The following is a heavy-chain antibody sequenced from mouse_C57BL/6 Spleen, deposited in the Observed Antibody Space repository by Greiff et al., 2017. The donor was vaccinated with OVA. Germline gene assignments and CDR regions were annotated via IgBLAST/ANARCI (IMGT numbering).Heavy chain of an antibody. CDR2: ILPGSGST. D-gene: IGHD1-1*01. Sequence: QVQLQQSGAELMKPGASVKLSCKATGYTFTGYWIEWVKQRPGHGLEWIGEILPGSGSTNYHEKFKGKATFTADTSSNTAYMQLSSLTTEDSAIYYCARLGLLRGYFDYWGQGTTLTVSS. J-gene: IGHJ2*01. CDR3: ARLGLLRGYFDY. V-gene: IGHV1-9*01. CDR1: GYTFTGYW.